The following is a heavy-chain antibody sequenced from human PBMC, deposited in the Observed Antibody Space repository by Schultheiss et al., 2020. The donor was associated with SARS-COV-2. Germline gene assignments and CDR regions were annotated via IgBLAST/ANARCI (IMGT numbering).Heavy chain of an antibody. CDR3: ARAVQLWPKSFDY. CDR2: IYYSGST. Sequence: SQTLSLTCTVSGGSISSSSYYWGWIRQPPGKGLEWIGYIYYSGSTYYNPSLKSRVTISVDTSKNQFSLKLSSVTAADTAVYYCARAVQLWPKSFDYWGQGTLVTVSS. J-gene: IGHJ4*02. V-gene: IGHV4-39*07. D-gene: IGHD5-18*01. CDR1: GGSISSSSYY.